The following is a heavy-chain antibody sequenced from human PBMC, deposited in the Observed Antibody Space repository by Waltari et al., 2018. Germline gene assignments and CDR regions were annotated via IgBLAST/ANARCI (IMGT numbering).Heavy chain of an antibody. J-gene: IGHJ4*02. V-gene: IGHV3-23*01. CDR1: GITLGKYD. CDR2: ISGRGSKT. CDR3: ARDAGAGYYYFDL. D-gene: IGHD1-26*01. Sequence: EVQLLESGGGLVQPGGSLGLSCAASGITLGKYDMSWVRQAPGKGLEWVSSISGRGSKTSNGDAVKGRFTISRDNSRNTLFLVMNSLRAGDTAVYYCARDAGAGYYYFDLWGQGTLVTVSS.